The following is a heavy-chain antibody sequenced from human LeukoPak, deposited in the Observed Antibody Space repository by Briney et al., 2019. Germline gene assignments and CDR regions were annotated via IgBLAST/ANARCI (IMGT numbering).Heavy chain of an antibody. V-gene: IGHV1-46*01. CDR2: INPSGGST. J-gene: IGHJ4*02. CDR1: GYTFTSYY. CDR3: ARDLYGGTSATFDY. D-gene: IGHD4-23*01. Sequence: VKVSCKASGYTFTSYYMHWVRQAPGQGLEWMGIINPSGGSTSYAQKFQGRVTMTRDMSTSTVYMELSRLRSDNTAVYYCARDLYGGTSATFDYWGQGTLVTVSS.